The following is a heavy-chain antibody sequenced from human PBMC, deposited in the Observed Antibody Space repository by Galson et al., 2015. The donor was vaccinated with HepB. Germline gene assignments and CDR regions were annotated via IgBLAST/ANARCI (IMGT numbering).Heavy chain of an antibody. Sequence: SCKASGGSLSSYAFIWVRQAPGQGLEWVGRIIPIFGTIDYAQNLQDRVTLTADESTSTLYMELSSLRSEDTAVYFCARRVATDYYYYMDVWGKGTTVTVSS. D-gene: IGHD5-12*01. CDR1: GGSLSSYA. J-gene: IGHJ6*03. CDR3: ARRVATDYYYYMDV. V-gene: IGHV1-69*15. CDR2: IIPIFGTI.